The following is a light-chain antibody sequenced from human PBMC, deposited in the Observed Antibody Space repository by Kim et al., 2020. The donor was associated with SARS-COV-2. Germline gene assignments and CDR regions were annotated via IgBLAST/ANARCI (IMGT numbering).Light chain of an antibody. Sequence: LSLSPGERATLSCRASQSVASNFLAWYQQNPGRAPRLLIYSASSRGAGIPDRFSGGGSGTDFTLTISRLEPEDFAVYYCQQSGRSFGQGTRLEIK. CDR1: QSVASNF. J-gene: IGKJ5*01. CDR2: SAS. CDR3: QQSGRS. V-gene: IGKV3-20*01.